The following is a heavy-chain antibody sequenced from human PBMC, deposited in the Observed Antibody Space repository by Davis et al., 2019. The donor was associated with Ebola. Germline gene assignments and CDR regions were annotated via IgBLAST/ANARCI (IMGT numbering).Heavy chain of an antibody. CDR1: GGSISSGGYS. CDR2: IYHSGST. D-gene: IGHD5-18*01. CDR3: ARGGYSYGSIDY. V-gene: IGHV4-30-2*01. J-gene: IGHJ4*02. Sequence: SETLSPTCAVPGGSISSGGYSWSWIRQPPGKGLEWIGYIYHSGSTYYNPSLKSRVTISVDRSKNQFSLKLSSVTAADTAVYYCARGGYSYGSIDYWGQGTLVTVSS.